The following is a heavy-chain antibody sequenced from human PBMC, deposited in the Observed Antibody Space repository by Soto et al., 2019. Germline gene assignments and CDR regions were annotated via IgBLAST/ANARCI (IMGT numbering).Heavy chain of an antibody. Sequence: EVQLVESGGGLVQPGGSLRLSCAAYGFTFSSYWMSWVRQAPGKGLEWVANIKQDGSEKYYVDSVKGRFTISRDNAKNSLYLQMNSLRAEDTAVYYCASGLLDCSGGSCFEPYYFDYWGQGTLVTVSA. D-gene: IGHD2-15*01. CDR2: IKQDGSEK. V-gene: IGHV3-7*01. J-gene: IGHJ4*02. CDR3: ASGLLDCSGGSCFEPYYFDY. CDR1: GFTFSSYW.